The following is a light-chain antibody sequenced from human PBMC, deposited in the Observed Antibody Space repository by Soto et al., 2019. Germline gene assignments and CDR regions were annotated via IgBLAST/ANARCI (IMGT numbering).Light chain of an antibody. J-gene: IGKJ4*01. Sequence: EIVLTQSPGTMSLSTGERATISCRASQSVSSSYLAWYQEKPGQAPRLLIYGASSRATGIPARFRGGGSETDFTLTISSLAPEDYAIYYCQQRGTCPRVTFGGGTKVDIK. V-gene: IGKV3-20*01. CDR1: QSVSSSY. CDR3: QQRGTCPRVT. CDR2: GAS.